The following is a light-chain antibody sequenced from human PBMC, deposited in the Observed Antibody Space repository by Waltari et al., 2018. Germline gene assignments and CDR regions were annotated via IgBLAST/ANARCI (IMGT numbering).Light chain of an antibody. CDR3: QQYYSTPPT. Sequence: DIVMTQSPDSLAVSLGDRATLNCKPSPSVLYSSNNKNYLAWYQQKPGQPPKLLIYWASTRESGVPDRFSGSGSGTDFTLTISSLQAEDVAVYYCQQYYSTPPTFGQGTRLEIK. CDR2: WAS. J-gene: IGKJ5*01. V-gene: IGKV4-1*01. CDR1: PSVLYSSNNKNY.